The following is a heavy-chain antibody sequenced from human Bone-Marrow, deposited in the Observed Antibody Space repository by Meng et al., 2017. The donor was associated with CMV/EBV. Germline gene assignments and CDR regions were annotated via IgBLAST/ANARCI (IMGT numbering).Heavy chain of an antibody. CDR1: GFTFSSYS. CDR3: LRGRDGFDI. V-gene: IGHV3-21*01. Sequence: GGSLRLSCAASGFTFSSYSMNWVRQTPGKGLEWVSSISSSSGHIYYANSVKGRFTISRDNAENSLYLQMNSLRAEDTAIYYCLRGRDGFDIWGQGTMVTVSS. J-gene: IGHJ3*02. CDR2: ISSSSGHI.